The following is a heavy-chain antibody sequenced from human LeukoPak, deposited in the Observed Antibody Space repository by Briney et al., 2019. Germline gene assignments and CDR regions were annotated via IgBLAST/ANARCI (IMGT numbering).Heavy chain of an antibody. CDR2: ISSTSNYI. J-gene: IGHJ3*02. CDR1: GFTFSTYS. V-gene: IGHV3-21*01. D-gene: IGHD3-10*01. Sequence: KPGGSLRLSCPASGFTFSTYSMNWVRQAPGKGLEWVSSISSTSNYIYYADSVKGRFTISRDNAKNSLYLQMNSLRAEDTAMYLCTREGMGRRAFDIWGQGTMVTVSS. CDR3: TREGMGRRAFDI.